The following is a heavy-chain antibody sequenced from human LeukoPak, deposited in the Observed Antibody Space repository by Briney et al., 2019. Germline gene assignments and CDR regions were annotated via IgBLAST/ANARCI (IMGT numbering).Heavy chain of an antibody. CDR3: VAYEWNALDY. CDR1: GFTFNNYW. Sequence: GGSLRLSCVGSGFTFNNYWMYWVRQAPGEEPIWVTRTSRDGRETVYADSVKGRFTVSRDNAKNTLYLQMTSLRVEDTAVYYCVAYEWNALDYWGQGTLVTVSS. D-gene: IGHD1-20*01. J-gene: IGHJ4*02. V-gene: IGHV3-74*01. CDR2: TSRDGRET.